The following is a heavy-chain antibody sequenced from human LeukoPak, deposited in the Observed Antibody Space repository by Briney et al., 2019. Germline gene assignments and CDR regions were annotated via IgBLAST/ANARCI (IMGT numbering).Heavy chain of an antibody. CDR2: ISWDGGST. Sequence: GGSLRLSCAASGFTFDDYGMIWVRQAPGRGLEWVSLISWDGGSTYYADSVKGRFTISRDNSKNSLYLQMNSLRAEDTALYYCAKAMRGYSYGSFDYWGQGTLVTVSS. J-gene: IGHJ4*02. CDR1: GFTFDDYG. CDR3: AKAMRGYSYGSFDY. D-gene: IGHD5-18*01. V-gene: IGHV3-43D*03.